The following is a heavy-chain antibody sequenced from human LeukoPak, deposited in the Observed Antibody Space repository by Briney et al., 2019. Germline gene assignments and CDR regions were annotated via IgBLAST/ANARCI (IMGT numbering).Heavy chain of an antibody. CDR1: GYTFTGYY. CDR2: INPNSGGT. CDR3: ARAYTIFGVVIEYFQH. V-gene: IGHV1-2*06. Sequence: GASVKVSCKASGYTFTGYYMHWVRQAPGQGLDWMGRINPNSGGTNYAQKFQGRVTMTRDTSISTAYMELSRLRSDDTAVYYCARAYTIFGVVIEYFQHWGQGTLVTVSS. D-gene: IGHD3-3*01. J-gene: IGHJ1*01.